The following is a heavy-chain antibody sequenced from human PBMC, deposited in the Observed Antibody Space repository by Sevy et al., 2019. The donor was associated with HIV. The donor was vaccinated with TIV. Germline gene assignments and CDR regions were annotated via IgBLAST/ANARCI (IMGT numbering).Heavy chain of an antibody. CDR3: VKEVSEYSYSDY. CDR2: ISGRAHKT. J-gene: IGHJ4*02. V-gene: IGHV3-23*01. CDR1: GFTFSNYA. D-gene: IGHD5-18*01. Sequence: GSLRLSCAASGFTFSNYAMSWVRQTPGKGLGAVSAISGRAHKTYYTDPGKARFTISRDNSKNMLFLQMNSLRAEDTAVYYCVKEVSEYSYSDYWGQGTLVTVSS.